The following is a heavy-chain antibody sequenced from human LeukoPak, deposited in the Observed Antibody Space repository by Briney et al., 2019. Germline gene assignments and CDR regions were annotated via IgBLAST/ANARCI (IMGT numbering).Heavy chain of an antibody. CDR2: IYYSGST. CDR1: GGSISSGDYY. D-gene: IGHD1-1*01. Sequence: SETLSLTCTVSGGSISSGDYYWSRIRQPPGKGLEWIGYIYYSGSTYYNPSLKSRVTISVDTSKNQFSLKLSSVTAADTAVYYCARYKGSNWFDPWGQGTLVTVSS. V-gene: IGHV4-30-4*08. CDR3: ARYKGSNWFDP. J-gene: IGHJ5*02.